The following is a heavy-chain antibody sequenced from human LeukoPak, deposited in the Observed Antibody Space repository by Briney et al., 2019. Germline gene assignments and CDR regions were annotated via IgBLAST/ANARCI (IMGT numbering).Heavy chain of an antibody. Sequence: GGSLRLSCAASGFTFSSYWMSWVRQAPGKGLEWVANMKYDGSEKYYVDSVKGRFTISRDNAKNSLYLQMNSQRAEDTAVYYCARDIEAAGLFLDYWGQGTLVTVSS. CDR1: GFTFSSYW. D-gene: IGHD6-13*01. J-gene: IGHJ4*02. CDR2: MKYDGSEK. CDR3: ARDIEAAGLFLDY. V-gene: IGHV3-7*01.